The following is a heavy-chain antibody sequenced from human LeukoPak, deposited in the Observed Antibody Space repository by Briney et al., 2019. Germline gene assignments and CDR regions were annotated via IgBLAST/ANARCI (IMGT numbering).Heavy chain of an antibody. CDR3: AGDQYDYVWGSYRPYFDL. CDR1: GYTFAISYG. CDR2: ISPYNGNT. D-gene: IGHD3-16*02. Sequence: ASVKVSCAASGYTFAISYGISWMRQAPGQGLEWMGSISPYNGNTKYAERLQGRVIMTTDTSPRTAYMELRSVRSDDTAVYYCAGDQYDYVWGSYRPYFDLWGQGTLVTVSS. J-gene: IGHJ4*02. V-gene: IGHV1-18*04.